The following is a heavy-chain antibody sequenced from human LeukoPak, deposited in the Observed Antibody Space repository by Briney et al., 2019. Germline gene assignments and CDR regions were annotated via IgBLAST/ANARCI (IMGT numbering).Heavy chain of an antibody. D-gene: IGHD5-12*01. CDR1: GFTFSSYA. J-gene: IGHJ5*02. CDR2: INNSGGST. V-gene: IGHV3-23*01. CDR3: AKPPGLRRLDP. Sequence: GGSLRLSCAASGFTFSSYAMNWVRQAPGKGLAWVSGINNSGGSTYYADSVKGRFTISRDNSKNTLYLQMNSLRSEDTAVYYCAKPPGLRRLDPWGQGTLVTVSS.